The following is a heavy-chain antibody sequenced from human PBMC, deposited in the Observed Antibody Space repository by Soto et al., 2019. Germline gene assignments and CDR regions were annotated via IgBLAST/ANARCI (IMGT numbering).Heavy chain of an antibody. V-gene: IGHV6-1*01. CDR3: ARGAAVDGFGY. CDR2: TYYRSKWFY. D-gene: IGHD6-19*01. J-gene: IGHJ4*02. Sequence: SQTLSLTCVISGDSVSSNSAAWNWIRQSPWRGLEWLGRTYYRSKWFYDYAVSVKSRITINSDTSKNQFSLQLNSVTPEDTAVYYCARGAAVDGFGYWGQGTLVTVSS. CDR1: GDSVSSNSAA.